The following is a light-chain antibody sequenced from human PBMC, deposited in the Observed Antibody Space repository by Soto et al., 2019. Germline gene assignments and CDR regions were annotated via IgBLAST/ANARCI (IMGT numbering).Light chain of an antibody. J-gene: IGKJ1*01. CDR1: QTIRTS. CDR2: AAS. V-gene: IGKV1-39*01. Sequence: DIQMTQSPSSLSASVGDRVILTCRASQTIRTSLNWYQQKPGKAPKLLIYAASTLHSGVPSRFSGSGSGTDFTLTISSLQPEDVATYYCQKYNSAPLTFGQGTKVDIK. CDR3: QKYNSAPLT.